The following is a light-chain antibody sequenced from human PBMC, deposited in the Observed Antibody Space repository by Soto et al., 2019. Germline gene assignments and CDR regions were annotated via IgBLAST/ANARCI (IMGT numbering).Light chain of an antibody. J-gene: IGKJ3*01. CDR1: QSVSSN. CDR2: DAS. V-gene: IGKV3-15*01. Sequence: ETVMTQSPATLSLSPGERPTLSCRASQSVSSNLAWYHQKPGHAPRLLIYDASTSATAIPARFSGSGSGTEFPLTISSLQSEDFAVYYCQQYNTWPLTFGPGTKVDIK. CDR3: QQYNTWPLT.